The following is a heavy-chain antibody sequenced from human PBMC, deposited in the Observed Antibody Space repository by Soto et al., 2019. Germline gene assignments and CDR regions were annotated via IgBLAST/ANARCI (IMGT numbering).Heavy chain of an antibody. V-gene: IGHV5-51*01. D-gene: IGHD5-12*01. J-gene: IGHJ4*02. CDR1: GYIFTSYW. CDR3: ARPLLTLGYEPEGNEY. CDR2: IYPGDSDT. Sequence: GESLKISCQGSGYIFTSYWIGWVRHMPGKGLEWMGIIYPGDSDTRYSPSFQGQVTISADKSISTAYLQWSSLKASDTAIYCCARPLLTLGYEPEGNEYWGQGTLVTVSS.